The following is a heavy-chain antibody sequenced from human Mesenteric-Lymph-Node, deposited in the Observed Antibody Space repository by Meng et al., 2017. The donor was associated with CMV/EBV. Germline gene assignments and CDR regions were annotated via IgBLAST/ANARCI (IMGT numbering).Heavy chain of an antibody. J-gene: IGHJ4*02. V-gene: IGHV3-23*03. CDR2: VYSGGSNT. CDR1: GFTFRSYA. D-gene: IGHD5-12*01. CDR3: AKAAVATTGLLDF. Sequence: GRSLRLSCAASGFTFRSYAINWVRQAPGKGLEWVSVVYSGGSNTFYADSVKGRFTVSRDNSKNTLYLQMDSLRAEDTAVYYCAKAAVATTGLLDFWGQGTLVTVSS.